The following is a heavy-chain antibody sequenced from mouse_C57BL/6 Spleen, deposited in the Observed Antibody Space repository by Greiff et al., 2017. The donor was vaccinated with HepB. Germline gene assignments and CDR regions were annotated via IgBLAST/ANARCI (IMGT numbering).Heavy chain of an antibody. D-gene: IGHD3-1*01. V-gene: IGHV1-54*01. CDR3: ERERTSVYSDG. J-gene: IGHJ1*03. Sequence: VQLQESGAELVRPGPSVTVSCKASGYAFTNYLIEWVKQRPGQGLEWIGVINPDSGGTNYNETFKGKATLTVDKSSSTVYMQLSSLTSEDSAVYCCERERTSVYSDGWGTGTTVTVSS. CDR1: GYAFTNYL. CDR2: INPDSGGT.